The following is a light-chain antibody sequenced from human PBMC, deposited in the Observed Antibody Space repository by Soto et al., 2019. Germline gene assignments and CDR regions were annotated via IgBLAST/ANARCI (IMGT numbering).Light chain of an antibody. Sequence: EIGMTQSPATLSVSPGERDTLSCRASQSVSSNLAWYQQKPGQAPRLLIYGASTRATGIPARFSGSGSGTEFTLTISSLQSEDFAVYYWQQYNNWPPYTFGQGTKLEIK. CDR2: GAS. CDR1: QSVSSN. CDR3: QQYNNWPPYT. J-gene: IGKJ2*01. V-gene: IGKV3-15*01.